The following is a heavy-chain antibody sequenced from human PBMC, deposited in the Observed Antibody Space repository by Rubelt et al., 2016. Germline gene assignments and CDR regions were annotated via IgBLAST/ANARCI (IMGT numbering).Heavy chain of an antibody. CDR3: AKGVAVAGEDY. CDR2: ISYDGSNK. Sequence: EPGGGVVQPGRSLRLSCAASGFTFSSYAMHWVRQAPGKGLEWVAVISYDGSNKYYADSVKGRFTISRDNAKNSLYLQMNSLRAEDTAVYYCAKGVAVAGEDYWGQGTLVTVSS. CDR1: GFTFSSYA. D-gene: IGHD6-19*01. V-gene: IGHV3-30*04. J-gene: IGHJ4*02.